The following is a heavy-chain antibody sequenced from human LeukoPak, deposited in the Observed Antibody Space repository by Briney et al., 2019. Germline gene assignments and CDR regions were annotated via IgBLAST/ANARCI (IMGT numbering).Heavy chain of an antibody. CDR3: AKIPERRDVYRISPPFDY. CDR2: INAGNGNT. Sequence: ASVKVSCKASGYTFTSYAMHWVRQAPGQRLEWMGWINAGNGNTKYSQKFQGRVTITRDTSASTAYMELSSLRSEDTAVYYCAKIPERRDVYRISPPFDYWGQGTLVTVSS. V-gene: IGHV1-3*01. D-gene: IGHD5-24*01. CDR1: GYTFTSYA. J-gene: IGHJ4*02.